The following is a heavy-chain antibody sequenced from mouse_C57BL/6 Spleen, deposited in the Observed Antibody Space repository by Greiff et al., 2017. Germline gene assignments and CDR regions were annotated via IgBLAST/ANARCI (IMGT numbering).Heavy chain of an antibody. V-gene: IGHV7-3*01. Sequence: EVQVVESGGGLVQPGGSLSLSCAASGFTFTDYYMSWVRPPPGKALEWLGFIRNKANGYTTEYSASVKGRFTISRDNSQSILYLQMNALRAEDSATYYCARYKLTVGYFGVWGTGTTVTVSS. J-gene: IGHJ1*03. CDR3: ARYKLTVGYFGV. D-gene: IGHD2-13*01. CDR1: GFTFTDYY. CDR2: IRNKANGYTT.